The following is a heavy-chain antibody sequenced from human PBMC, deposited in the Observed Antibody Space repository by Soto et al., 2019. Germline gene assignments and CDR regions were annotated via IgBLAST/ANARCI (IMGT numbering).Heavy chain of an antibody. V-gene: IGHV3-11*06. CDR3: AREGSQTKIDY. D-gene: IGHD3-10*01. Sequence: GGSLRLSCAASGFTFSDYYMSWIRQAPGKGLEWVSYISSSSSYTNYADSVKGRFTISRDNAKNSLYLQMNSLRAEDTAVYYCAREGSQTKIDYWGQGTLVTVSS. CDR2: ISSSSSYT. CDR1: GFTFSDYY. J-gene: IGHJ4*02.